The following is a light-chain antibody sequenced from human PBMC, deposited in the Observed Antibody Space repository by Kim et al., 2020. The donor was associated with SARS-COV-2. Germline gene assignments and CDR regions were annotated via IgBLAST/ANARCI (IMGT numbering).Light chain of an antibody. CDR2: GAS. Sequence: DTQMTQSPSSLSASVGDRVTITCRASQSIRTYLNWYQQKPGKAPKLLIYGASSLQSGVPSRFSGSGSGTDFTLTISSLQPEDFATYYCQQSYSIPLTFGGGTKLEI. J-gene: IGKJ4*01. CDR1: QSIRTY. CDR3: QQSYSIPLT. V-gene: IGKV1-39*01.